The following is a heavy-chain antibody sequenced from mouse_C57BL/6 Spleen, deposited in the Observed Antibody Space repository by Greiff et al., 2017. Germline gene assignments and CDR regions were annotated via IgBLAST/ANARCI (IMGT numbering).Heavy chain of an antibody. CDR1: GFTFSDYG. CDR3: ARAYSNYWYFDV. V-gene: IGHV5-17*01. J-gene: IGHJ1*03. Sequence: EVKLMESGGGLVKPGGSLKLSRAASGFTFSDYGMHWVRQAPEKGLEWVAYISSGSSTIYYADTVKGRFTISRDNAKNTLFLQMTSLRSEDTAMYYCARAYSNYWYFDVWGTGTTVTVSS. D-gene: IGHD2-5*01. CDR2: ISSGSSTI.